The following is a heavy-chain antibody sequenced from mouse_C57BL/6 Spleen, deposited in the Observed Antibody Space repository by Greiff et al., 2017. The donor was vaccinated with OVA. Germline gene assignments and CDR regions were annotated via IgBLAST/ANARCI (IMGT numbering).Heavy chain of an antibody. CDR1: GYTFTDYY. D-gene: IGHD1-1*01. CDR3: ATTVEWYFDV. CDR2: INPNNGGT. V-gene: IGHV1-26*01. J-gene: IGHJ1*03. Sequence: EVKLQQSGPELVKPGASVKISCKASGYTFTDYYMNWVKQSHGKSLEWIGDINPNNGGTSYNQKFKGKATLTVDKSSSTAYMELRSLTSEDSAVYYCATTVEWYFDVWGTGTTVTVSS.